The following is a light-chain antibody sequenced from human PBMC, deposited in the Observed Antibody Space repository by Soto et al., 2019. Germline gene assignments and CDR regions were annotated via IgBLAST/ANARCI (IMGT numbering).Light chain of an antibody. CDR1: QNIDMY. J-gene: IGKJ4*01. V-gene: IGKV1-39*01. Sequence: DILLTQSPSSLSASVGDRVTITCRASQNIDMYLSWYQQKPGRAPKLLIYAASTLQSGGPSRFSGSGSGTHFSLTISGLQPEDFATYFCQQSYNSPPLTFGAGTKVEI. CDR3: QQSYNSPPLT. CDR2: AAS.